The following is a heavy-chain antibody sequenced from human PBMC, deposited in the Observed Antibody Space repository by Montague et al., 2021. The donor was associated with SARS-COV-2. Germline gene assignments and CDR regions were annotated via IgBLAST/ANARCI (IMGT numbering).Heavy chain of an antibody. CDR2: ITWDSGTR. CDR3: ARTYCSNTNCYGLDV. D-gene: IGHD2-2*01. V-gene: IGHV3-9*01. Sequence: SLRLSCAASGFTFDDYAMHWVRQPPGKGLKWVSGITWDSGTRGYADSVKGRFTISRDNAKNSVDLQMSSLRTEDTAVYYCARTYCSNTNCYGLDVWGQGTPVTVSS. CDR1: GFTFDDYA. J-gene: IGHJ6*02.